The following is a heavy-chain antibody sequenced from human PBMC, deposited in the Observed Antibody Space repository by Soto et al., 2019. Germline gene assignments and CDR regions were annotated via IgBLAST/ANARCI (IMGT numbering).Heavy chain of an antibody. CDR2: IYYSGST. V-gene: IGHV4-59*01. Sequence: SETLSLTCTVSGCSIISYYWSWIRQPPGKGLEWIGYIYYSGSTNYNPSLKSRVTISVDTSKNQFSLKLSSVTAADTAVYYCARLDGWFDPWGQGTLVTVSS. J-gene: IGHJ5*02. CDR3: ARLDGWFDP. D-gene: IGHD2-2*03. CDR1: GCSIISYY.